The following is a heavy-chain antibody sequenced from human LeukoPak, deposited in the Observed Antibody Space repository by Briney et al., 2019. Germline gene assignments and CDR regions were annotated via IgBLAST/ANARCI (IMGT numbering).Heavy chain of an antibody. J-gene: IGHJ4*02. CDR2: IYHSGST. Sequence: SETLSLTCAVSGGSIGSGGYSWSWIRQPPGKGLEWIGYIYHSGSTYYNPSLKSRVTISVDRSKNQFSLKLSSVTAADTAVYYCARGVDTAMEPYYFDYWGQGTLVTVSS. V-gene: IGHV4-30-2*01. CDR3: ARGVDTAMEPYYFDY. D-gene: IGHD5-18*01. CDR1: GGSIGSGGYS.